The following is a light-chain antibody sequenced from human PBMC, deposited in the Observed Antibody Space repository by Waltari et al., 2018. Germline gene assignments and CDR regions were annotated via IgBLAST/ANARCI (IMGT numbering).Light chain of an antibody. CDR3: QQYNSYPLT. CDR2: KAS. Sequence: DIQMTQSPSTLSASVGDRVTITCRASQNFNSWLAWYQQKPGKAPKFLIYKASSLESWVPTRFSGSGSGTEFNLTISSLQTDDFGTYYCQQYNSYPLTFGQGTKVEIK. CDR1: QNFNSW. V-gene: IGKV1-5*03. J-gene: IGKJ1*01.